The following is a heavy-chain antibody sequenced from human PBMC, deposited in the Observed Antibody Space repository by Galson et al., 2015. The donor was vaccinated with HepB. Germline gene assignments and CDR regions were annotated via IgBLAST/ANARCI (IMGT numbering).Heavy chain of an antibody. V-gene: IGHV3-21*01. D-gene: IGHD1-26*01. Sequence: SLRLSCAASGSTFSSYSMNWVRQAPGKGLEWVSSISSSSSYIYYADSVKGRFTISRDNAKNSLYLQMNSLRAEDTAVYYCARDTVGATSGFGYWGQGTLVTVSS. CDR1: GSTFSSYS. J-gene: IGHJ4*02. CDR3: ARDTVGATSGFGY. CDR2: ISSSSSYI.